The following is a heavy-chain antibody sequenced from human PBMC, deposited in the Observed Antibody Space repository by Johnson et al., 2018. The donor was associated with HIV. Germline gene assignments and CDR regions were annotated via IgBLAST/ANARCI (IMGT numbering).Heavy chain of an antibody. Sequence: VQLVESGGGLVKPGGSLRLSCAASGFTFDDYGMSWVRQAPGKGLEWVSGINSDGSSTSYADSVKGRFTISRDNSKNTLYLQMNSLRAEDTAVYYCARGIAMAEDAFDIWGQGTMVTVSS. V-gene: IGHV3-20*04. D-gene: IGHD6-19*01. CDR2: INSDGSST. CDR1: GFTFDDYG. J-gene: IGHJ3*02. CDR3: ARGIAMAEDAFDI.